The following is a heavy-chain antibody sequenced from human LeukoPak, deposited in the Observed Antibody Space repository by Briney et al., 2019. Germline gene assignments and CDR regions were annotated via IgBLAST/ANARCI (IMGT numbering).Heavy chain of an antibody. CDR1: GYTFTSYG. CDR2: ISAYNGNT. V-gene: IGHV1-18*01. CDR3: AREQDPTADLDY. D-gene: IGHD2-15*01. J-gene: IGHJ4*02. Sequence: ASVKVSCKASGYTFTSYGIIWVRQAPGQGLERMGWISAYNGNTNYAQKLQGRVTMTTDTSTSTAYMELRSLRSDDTAVYYCAREQDPTADLDYWGQGTLVTVSS.